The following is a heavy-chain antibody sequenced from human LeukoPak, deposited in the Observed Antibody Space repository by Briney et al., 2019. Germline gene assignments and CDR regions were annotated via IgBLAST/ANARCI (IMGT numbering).Heavy chain of an antibody. CDR1: GFTFSSYA. J-gene: IGHJ3*02. V-gene: IGHV3-23*01. CDR3: AKTDRSSGYFDAFDI. D-gene: IGHD3-22*01. Sequence: GGSLRLSCAASGFTFSSYAMSWVRQAPRRGLEWVSAISGSGGSTYYADSVKGRFTISRDNSKNTLYLQMNSLRAEDTAVYYCAKTDRSSGYFDAFDIWGQGTMVTVSS. CDR2: ISGSGGST.